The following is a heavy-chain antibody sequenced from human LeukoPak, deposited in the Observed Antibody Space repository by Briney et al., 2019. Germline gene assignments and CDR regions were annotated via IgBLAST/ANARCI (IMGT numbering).Heavy chain of an antibody. CDR3: ARASSGWYGVDY. V-gene: IGHV4-59*01. D-gene: IGHD6-19*01. Sequence: SSETLSLTCTVSGGSISSYYWSWIRQPPGKGLEWIGYIYYSGGTNYNPSLKSRVTISVDTSKNQFSLKLSSVTAADTAVYYCARASSGWYGVDYWGQGTLVTVSS. J-gene: IGHJ4*02. CDR1: GGSISSYY. CDR2: IYYSGGT.